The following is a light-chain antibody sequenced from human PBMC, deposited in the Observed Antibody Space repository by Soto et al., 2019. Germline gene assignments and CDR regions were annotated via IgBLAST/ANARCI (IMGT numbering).Light chain of an antibody. CDR2: EVS. V-gene: IGLV2-23*02. Sequence: QSVLTQPASVSGSPGQSITISCTGTSSDVGSYNLVSWYQQHPGKAPKLMIYEVSKRPSGVSNRFSGSKSGNTASLTISGLQAEDEADYCCSYAGSTWGYVFGTGTKLTVL. CDR3: CSYAGSTWGYV. CDR1: SSDVGSYNL. J-gene: IGLJ1*01.